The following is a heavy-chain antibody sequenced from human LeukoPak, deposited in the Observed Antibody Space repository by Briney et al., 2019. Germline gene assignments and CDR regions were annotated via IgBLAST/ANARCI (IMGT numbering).Heavy chain of an antibody. J-gene: IGHJ4*02. CDR1: GFTFDDYA. CDR2: ISWNSGSI. V-gene: IGHV3-9*01. CDR3: AKSRYYYGSGSSQAPFDY. D-gene: IGHD3-10*01. Sequence: GGSLRLSCAASGFTFDDYAMHWVRQAPGKGLEWVSGISWNSGSIGYADSVKGRFTISRDNAKNSLYLQMNSLRAEDTALYYCAKSRYYYGSGSSQAPFDYWGQGTLVTVSS.